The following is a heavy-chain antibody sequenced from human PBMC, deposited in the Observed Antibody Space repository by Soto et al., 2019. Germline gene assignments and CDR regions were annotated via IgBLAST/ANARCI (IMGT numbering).Heavy chain of an antibody. CDR3: ARAATSYGYQSHPPPYNWFDP. CDR1: GGTFSSYA. CDR2: IIPIFGTA. V-gene: IGHV1-69*01. D-gene: IGHD5-18*01. J-gene: IGHJ5*02. Sequence: QVQLVQSGAEVQKPGSSVKVSCKASGGTFSSYAISWVRQAPGQGLEWMGGIIPIFGTANYAQKFQGRVTITADESTSTAYMELSSLRSEDTAVYYCARAATSYGYQSHPPPYNWFDPWGQGTLVTVSS.